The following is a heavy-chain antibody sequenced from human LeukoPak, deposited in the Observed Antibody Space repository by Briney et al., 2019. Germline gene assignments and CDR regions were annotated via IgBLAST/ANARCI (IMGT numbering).Heavy chain of an antibody. Sequence: GGSLRLSCAASGFSFISVRMTWVRQAPGKGLEWVGHIESKTDGGTTDYAAPVKGRFTISRDASKNTLYLQMNSLKTEDTAVYYCTTVRRHLPITMVRGEAEYYYYMDVWGKGTTVTISS. J-gene: IGHJ6*03. CDR3: TTVRRHLPITMVRGEAEYYYYMDV. CDR2: IESKTDGGTT. CDR1: GFSFISVR. D-gene: IGHD3-10*01. V-gene: IGHV3-15*04.